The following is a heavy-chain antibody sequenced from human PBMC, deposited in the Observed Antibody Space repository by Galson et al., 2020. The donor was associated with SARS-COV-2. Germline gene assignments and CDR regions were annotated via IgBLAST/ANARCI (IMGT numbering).Heavy chain of an antibody. V-gene: IGHV3-30*14. Sequence: GGSLRLSCVASAFAFGRHGMVWVRQTPVKGLEWVALISYEGRSTYYADSVKGRFTISRDNPKNTLYLQMNSLRPDDTAVYYCARDPVILRNFDWARGWGMDVWGQGTTVTVSS. CDR1: AFAFGRHG. CDR2: ISYEGRST. D-gene: IGHD3-9*01. J-gene: IGHJ6*02. CDR3: ARDPVILRNFDWARGWGMDV.